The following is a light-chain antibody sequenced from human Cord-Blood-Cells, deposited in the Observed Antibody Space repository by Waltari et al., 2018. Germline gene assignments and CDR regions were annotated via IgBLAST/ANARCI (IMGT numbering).Light chain of an antibody. Sequence: DIQMTQSPSTLSTSVGDRVPITCRASPSISSWLAWYQQKPGKAPKLLIYDASSLESGVPSRFSGSGSGTEFTLTISSLQPDDFATYYCQQYNSYWTFGQGTKVEIK. V-gene: IGKV1-5*01. CDR1: PSISSW. CDR2: DAS. J-gene: IGKJ1*01. CDR3: QQYNSYWT.